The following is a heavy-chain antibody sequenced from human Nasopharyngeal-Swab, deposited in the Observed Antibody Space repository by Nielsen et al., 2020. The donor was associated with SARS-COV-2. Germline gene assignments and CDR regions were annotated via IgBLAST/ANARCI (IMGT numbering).Heavy chain of an antibody. CDR3: ARDFRFGETTMVDV. Sequence: GSLRLSCAASGFTFSSYGMHWVRQAPGKGLEWVAVIWYDGSNKYYADSVKGRFTISRDNSKNTLYLQMNSLRAEDTAVYYCARDFRFGETTMVDVWGQGTTVTVSS. CDR1: GFTFSSYG. CDR2: IWYDGSNK. D-gene: IGHD3-10*01. J-gene: IGHJ6*02. V-gene: IGHV3-33*01.